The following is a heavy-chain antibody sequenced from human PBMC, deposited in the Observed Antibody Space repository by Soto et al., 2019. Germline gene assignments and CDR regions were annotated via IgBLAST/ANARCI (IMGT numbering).Heavy chain of an antibody. Sequence: PGGSLRLSCAASGFTFSGSAMHWVRRASGKGLEWVGRIRSKANSYATAYAASVKGRFTISRDDSKNTAYLQMNSLKTEDTAVYYCTRREGDGYNLDYWGQGTLVTVSS. CDR2: IRSKANSYAT. CDR1: GFTFSGSA. CDR3: TRREGDGYNLDY. D-gene: IGHD5-12*01. V-gene: IGHV3-73*01. J-gene: IGHJ4*02.